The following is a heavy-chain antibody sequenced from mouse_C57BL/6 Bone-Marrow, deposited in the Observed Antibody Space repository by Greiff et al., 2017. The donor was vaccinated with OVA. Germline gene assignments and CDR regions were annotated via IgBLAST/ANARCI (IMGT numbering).Heavy chain of an antibody. D-gene: IGHD2-1*01. CDR2: INPNNGGT. J-gene: IGHJ4*01. V-gene: IGHV1-26*01. CDR3: ARSGGNYSVDY. CDR1: GYTFTDYY. Sequence: VQLQQSGPELVKPGASVKISCKASGYTFTDYYMNWVKQSHGKSLEWIGDINPNNGGTSYNQKFKGKATLTVDKSSSTAYMELRSLTSEDSAVYYCARSGGNYSVDYWGQGTSVTVSS.